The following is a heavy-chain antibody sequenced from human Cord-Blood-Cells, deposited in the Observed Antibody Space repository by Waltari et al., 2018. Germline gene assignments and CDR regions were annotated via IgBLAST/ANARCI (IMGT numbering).Heavy chain of an antibody. V-gene: IGHV3-53*01. CDR1: GFTVSSNY. CDR2: IDGGGSP. Sequence: EVQLVESGGGLIQPGGSLRLSCAASGFTVSSNYMSWVRQAPGKGLGGGSVIDGGGSPYYADSVTDLFTTSRDNSKSTRDLQMNSPGAEDTAVFYWAARDGERRYGDTAMVTWGQGTLVTVSS. D-gene: IGHD5-18*01. J-gene: IGHJ4*02. CDR3: AARDGERRYGDTAMVT.